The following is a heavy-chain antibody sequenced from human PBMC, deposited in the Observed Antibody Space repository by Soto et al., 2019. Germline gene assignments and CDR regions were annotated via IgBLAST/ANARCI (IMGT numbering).Heavy chain of an antibody. CDR1: GGSISSSSYY. J-gene: IGHJ4*02. CDR3: ARFLRYGYTGFDY. V-gene: IGHV4-39*01. CDR2: IYYSGST. Sequence: QLQLQESGPGLVKPSETLSLTCPVSGGSISSSSYYWGWMRQPPGQGLGWIGSIYYSGSTYYNPSLNSLVTISVDTCKNQFALKLSSVAAADTAVYYCARFLRYGYTGFDYCGQGTLVTVSS. D-gene: IGHD5-18*01.